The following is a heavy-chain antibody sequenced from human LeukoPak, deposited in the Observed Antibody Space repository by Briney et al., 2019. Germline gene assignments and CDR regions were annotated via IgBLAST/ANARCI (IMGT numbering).Heavy chain of an antibody. D-gene: IGHD2-15*01. Sequence: SETLSLTCTVSGGSISGYYWTWNRQPPEKGLEWIGYMYNSGSGSTNYNPSLRSRVSISVDTSKNHFSLKLSSVTAADTAVYYCARRGGHAGSFDYWGQGTLVTVSS. CDR3: ARRGGHAGSFDY. CDR2: MYNSGSGST. V-gene: IGHV4-59*08. J-gene: IGHJ4*02. CDR1: GGSISGYY.